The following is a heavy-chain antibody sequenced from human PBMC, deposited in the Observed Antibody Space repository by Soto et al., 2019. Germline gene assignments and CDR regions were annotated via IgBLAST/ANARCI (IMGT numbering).Heavy chain of an antibody. V-gene: IGHV3-21*01. CDR1: GFTFTRYS. CDR2: ISSTTNYI. Sequence: GGSLRLSCAASGFTFTRYSMNWVRQAPGKGLEWVSSISSTTNYIYYTDSMKGRFTVSRDNAKNSVYLEMNSLSAEDTAVYYCARESEDLTSNFDYWGQGTLVTVSS. CDR3: ARESEDLTSNFDY. J-gene: IGHJ4*02.